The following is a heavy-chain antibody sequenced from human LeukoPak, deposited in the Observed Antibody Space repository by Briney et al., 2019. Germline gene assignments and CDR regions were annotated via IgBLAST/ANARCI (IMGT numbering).Heavy chain of an antibody. V-gene: IGHV1-18*01. CDR3: ARDGSGSYYGEIDY. CDR1: GYTFTSYG. CDR2: ISAYNGNT. J-gene: IGHJ4*02. Sequence: ASVKVSCEASGYTFTSYGISWVRQAPGQGLEWMGWISAYNGNTNYAQKLQGRVTMTTDTSTSTAYMELRSLRSDDTAAYYCARDGSGSYYGEIDYWGQGTLVTVSS. D-gene: IGHD3-10*01.